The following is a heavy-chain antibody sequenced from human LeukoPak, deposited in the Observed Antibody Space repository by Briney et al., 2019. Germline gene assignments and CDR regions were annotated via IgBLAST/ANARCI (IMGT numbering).Heavy chain of an antibody. CDR3: ARGAVGWLRVRYGMDV. V-gene: IGHV4-61*01. CDR2: IYYSGST. Sequence: SETLSLTCTVSGGSVSSGTDYWNWIRQPPGKGLEWIGYIYYSGSTNYNPSLKSRVTISVDTSKNQFSLKLSSVTAADTAVYYCARGAVGWLRVRYGMDVWGQGTTVTVSS. CDR1: GGSVSSGTDY. J-gene: IGHJ6*02. D-gene: IGHD5-12*01.